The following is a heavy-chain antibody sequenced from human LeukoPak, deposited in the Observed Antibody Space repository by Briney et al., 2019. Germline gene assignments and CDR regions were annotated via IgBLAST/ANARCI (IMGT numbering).Heavy chain of an antibody. CDR1: GGSISSYY. CDR2: IYTSGST. D-gene: IGHD6-6*01. Sequence: PDTLSLTCTVSGGSISSYYWSWIRQPAGKGLEWIGRIYTSGSTNYNPSLKSRVTMSVDTSKNQFSLKLSSVTAADTAVYYCARSDRIAAFFDYWGQGTLVTVSS. CDR3: ARSDRIAAFFDY. V-gene: IGHV4-4*07. J-gene: IGHJ4*02.